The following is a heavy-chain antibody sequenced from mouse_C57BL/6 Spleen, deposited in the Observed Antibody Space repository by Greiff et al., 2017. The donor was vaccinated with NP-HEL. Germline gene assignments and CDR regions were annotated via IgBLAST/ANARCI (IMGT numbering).Heavy chain of an antibody. CDR2: ISDGGSYT. D-gene: IGHD4-1*02. J-gene: IGHJ2*01. Sequence: EVQRVESGGGLVKPGGSLKLSCAASGFTFSSYAMSWVRQTPEKRLEWVATISDGGSYTYYPDNVKGRFTISRDNAKNNLYLQMSHLKSEDTAMYYCARDPQLGPGYFDYWGQGTTLTVSS. V-gene: IGHV5-4*01. CDR1: GFTFSSYA. CDR3: ARDPQLGPGYFDY.